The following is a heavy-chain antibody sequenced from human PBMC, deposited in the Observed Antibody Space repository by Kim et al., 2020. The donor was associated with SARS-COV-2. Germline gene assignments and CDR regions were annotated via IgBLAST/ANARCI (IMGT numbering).Heavy chain of an antibody. V-gene: IGHV1-3*04. CDR3: ARAVSSGWYEADY. CDR2: LNTGNGNR. Sequence: ASVTVSCKASGYTFTSYAMHWVRQAPGQRLEWMGWLNTGNGNRKYSQKFQGRVTTTRDTSATTAYMELSSLRSEDTAVYYCARAVSSGWYEADYWGQGTLVTVSS. J-gene: IGHJ4*02. D-gene: IGHD6-19*01. CDR1: GYTFTSYA.